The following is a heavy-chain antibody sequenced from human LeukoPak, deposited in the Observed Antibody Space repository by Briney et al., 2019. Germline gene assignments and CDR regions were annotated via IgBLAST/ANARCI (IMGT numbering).Heavy chain of an antibody. CDR2: IYYSGST. V-gene: IGHV4-59*01. CDR1: GGSISSYY. CDR3: ARDSGWENWFDP. Sequence: SETLSLTCTVSGGSISSYYWSWIRQPPGKGLEWIGYIYYSGSTHYNPSLKSRVTISVDTSKNQFSLKLSSVTAADTAVYYCARDSGWENWFDPWGQGTLVTVSS. J-gene: IGHJ5*02. D-gene: IGHD1-26*01.